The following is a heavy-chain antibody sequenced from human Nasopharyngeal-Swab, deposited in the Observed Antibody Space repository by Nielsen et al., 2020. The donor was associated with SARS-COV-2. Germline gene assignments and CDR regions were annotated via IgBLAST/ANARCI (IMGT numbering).Heavy chain of an antibody. V-gene: IGHV3-23*01. CDR2: ISGSGDST. Sequence: GESLKISCAASGFTFSSYSMNWVRQAPGEGLEWVSAISGSGDSTYYTDSVRGRFTISRDNSKNTLTLQMNSLRVEDTAIYYCAKDRDSGDDSEEYYHYYGMDVWGQGTTVTVSS. D-gene: IGHD5-12*01. J-gene: IGHJ6*02. CDR1: GFTFSSYS. CDR3: AKDRDSGDDSEEYYHYYGMDV.